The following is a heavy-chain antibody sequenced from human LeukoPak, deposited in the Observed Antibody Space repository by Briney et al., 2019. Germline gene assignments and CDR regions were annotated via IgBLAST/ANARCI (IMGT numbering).Heavy chain of an antibody. CDR3: ARVDYDFWSGSYYYYYYMDV. CDR2: IYTSGST. Sequence: SQTLSLTCTVSGGSISSGSYYWSWIRQPARKGLEWIGRIYTSGSTNYNPSLKSRVTISVDTSKNQFSLKLSSVTAADTAVYYCARVDYDFWSGSYYYYYYMDVWGKGTTVTVSS. J-gene: IGHJ6*03. CDR1: GGSISSGSYY. D-gene: IGHD3-3*01. V-gene: IGHV4-61*02.